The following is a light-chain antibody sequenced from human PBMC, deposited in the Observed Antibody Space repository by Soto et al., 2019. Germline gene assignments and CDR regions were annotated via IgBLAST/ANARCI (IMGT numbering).Light chain of an antibody. CDR3: AAWDDSLSAWV. J-gene: IGLJ3*02. CDR2: SSD. CDR1: SSNIGANS. V-gene: IGLV1-47*02. Sequence: QSVLTQPPSASGTPGQRVTISCSGSSSNIGANSVSWYQQLPGAAPKLLIYSSDKRPSGVPDRFSGSKSATAASLAVSGLRSEDEADYYCAAWDDSLSAWVFGGGTKLTVL.